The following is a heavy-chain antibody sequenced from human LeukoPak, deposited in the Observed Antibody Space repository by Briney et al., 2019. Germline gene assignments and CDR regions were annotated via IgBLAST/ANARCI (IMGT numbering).Heavy chain of an antibody. CDR1: GFTFSSYE. J-gene: IGHJ6*03. V-gene: IGHV3-21*05. Sequence: GGSLRLSCAASGFTFSSYEMNWVRQAPGKGLEWVSYISSSSSNIYYADSVKGRFTISRDNAKNSLYLQMNSLRAEETAVYYCAKVWPRVNPDYYYYYMDVWGKGTTVTVSS. D-gene: IGHD1-14*01. CDR3: AKVWPRVNPDYYYYYMDV. CDR2: ISSSSSNI.